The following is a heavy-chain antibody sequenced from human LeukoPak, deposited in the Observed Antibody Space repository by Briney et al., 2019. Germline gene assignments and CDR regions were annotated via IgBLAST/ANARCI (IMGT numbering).Heavy chain of an antibody. Sequence: GGSLRLSCAASGFTFSSSAMSWVRQAPGKGLEWVSIISSGSSYIHYADSVKGRFTISRDNPKNTLYLQMNSLRAEDTAIYYCARDERLLSFLKWGQGTLVTVSS. CDR2: ISSGSSYI. CDR3: ARDERLLSFLK. CDR1: GFTFSSSA. D-gene: IGHD3-3*01. J-gene: IGHJ4*02. V-gene: IGHV3-21*04.